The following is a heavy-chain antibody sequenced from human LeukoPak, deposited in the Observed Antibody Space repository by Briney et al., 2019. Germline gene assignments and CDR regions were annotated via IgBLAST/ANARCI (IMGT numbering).Heavy chain of an antibody. CDR1: GYTFTSYY. J-gene: IGHJ4*02. Sequence: ASVKVSCKASGYTFTSYYMHWVRQAPGQGLEWMGIINPSGGSTSYAQKFQGRVTMTRDTSTSTVYMELSSLRSEDTAVYYCARDIYCSGGSCYSALVGDWDQGTLVTVSS. CDR3: ARDIYCSGGSCYSALVGD. D-gene: IGHD2-15*01. V-gene: IGHV1-46*01. CDR2: INPSGGST.